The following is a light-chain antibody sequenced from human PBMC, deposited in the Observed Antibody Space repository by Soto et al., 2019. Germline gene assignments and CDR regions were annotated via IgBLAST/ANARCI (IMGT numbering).Light chain of an antibody. Sequence: QSVLTQPASVSGSPGQSITISCTGTSSDVGAYNYVSWYQHHPGKVPKLLIYEVTNRPSGVPERFSGSKSGNTASLTVSGLQADDEAHYYCSSYAGSNNFVFGTGTKLTVL. V-gene: IGLV2-8*01. CDR3: SSYAGSNNFV. CDR1: SSDVGAYNY. J-gene: IGLJ1*01. CDR2: EVT.